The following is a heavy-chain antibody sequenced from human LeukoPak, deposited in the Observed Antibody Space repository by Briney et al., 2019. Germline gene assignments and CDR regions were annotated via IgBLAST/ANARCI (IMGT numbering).Heavy chain of an antibody. Sequence: GGSLRLSCAASGFTFSSYEMNWVRQAPGKGLEWVSYISSSGSTIYYADSVKGRFTISRDNAKNSLYLQMNSLRAEDTAVYYCARGGYYDILTGYYTTNWFDPWGQGTLVTVSS. CDR1: GFTFSSYE. V-gene: IGHV3-48*03. CDR2: ISSSGSTI. J-gene: IGHJ5*02. CDR3: ARGGYYDILTGYYTTNWFDP. D-gene: IGHD3-9*01.